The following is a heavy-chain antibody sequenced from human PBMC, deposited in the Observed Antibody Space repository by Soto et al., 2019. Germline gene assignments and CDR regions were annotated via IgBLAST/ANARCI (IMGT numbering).Heavy chain of an antibody. CDR3: ARSSGGNFGIIIEGSNWFDP. Sequence: ASVKVSCKAPGDTFTSYYLNWVRQAPGQGLGWMGVINPHGGSTKYAQKFQGRVTMTRDTSRSTVYMELRSLGSDDTAIYYCARSSGGNFGIIIEGSNWFDPWGQGTLVTVSS. V-gene: IGHV1-46*01. CDR2: INPHGGST. D-gene: IGHD3-3*01. J-gene: IGHJ5*02. CDR1: GDTFTSYY.